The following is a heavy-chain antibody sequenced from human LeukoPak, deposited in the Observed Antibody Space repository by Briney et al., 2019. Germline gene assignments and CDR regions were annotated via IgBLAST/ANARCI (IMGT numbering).Heavy chain of an antibody. CDR1: GFSLSAYW. D-gene: IGHD6-19*01. Sequence: GGSLRLSCAASGFSLSAYWMTWVRQAPGKGLEWVANINRDGSQKNHVDSVKGRFTISRDNAKNSLYLQMNSLRAEDTAVYYCARESMAGSYTFDYWGQGTLVTVSS. J-gene: IGHJ4*02. CDR2: INRDGSQK. V-gene: IGHV3-7*01. CDR3: ARESMAGSYTFDY.